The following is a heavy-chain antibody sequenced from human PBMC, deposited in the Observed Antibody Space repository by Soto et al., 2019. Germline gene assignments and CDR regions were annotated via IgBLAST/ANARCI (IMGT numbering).Heavy chain of an antibody. Sequence: GGSLRLSCAAYGFTFSSYAMSWVRQAPGKGLEWVSAISGSGGSTYYADSVKGRFTISRDNSKNTLYLQMNSLRAEDTAVYYCANRIAAAGNNYWGQGTLVTVSS. V-gene: IGHV3-23*01. D-gene: IGHD6-13*01. J-gene: IGHJ4*02. CDR3: ANRIAAAGNNY. CDR1: GFTFSSYA. CDR2: ISGSGGST.